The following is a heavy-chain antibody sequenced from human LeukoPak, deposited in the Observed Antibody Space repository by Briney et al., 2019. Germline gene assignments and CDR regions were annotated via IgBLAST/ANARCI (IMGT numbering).Heavy chain of an antibody. D-gene: IGHD3-10*01. J-gene: IGHJ4*02. CDR1: GFTFRSYE. V-gene: IGHV3-48*03. CDR2: ISSSGNAM. Sequence: PGGSLRLSCAASGFTFRSYEMNWVRQAPGKGLEWISYISSSGNAMYYADSVKGRFTISRDNAKNSLYPQMNSLRAEDTAVYYCARLRDGSGSYGHWGQGTLVTVSS. CDR3: ARLRDGSGSYGH.